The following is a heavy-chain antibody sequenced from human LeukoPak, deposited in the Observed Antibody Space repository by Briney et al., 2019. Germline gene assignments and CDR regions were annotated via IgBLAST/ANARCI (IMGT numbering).Heavy chain of an antibody. CDR2: IYHSGIT. D-gene: IGHD2-8*01. Sequence: SETLSLTCTDSGGSISSGENYWSWIRQPPGKGLEWIGYIYHSGITYYNPSLKGRLTISIDTSKNQFSLKRRSVTVADTAVYYCARTDLIGSFDLWGRGTLVTVSS. J-gene: IGHJ2*01. CDR3: ARTDLIGSFDL. CDR1: GGSISSGENY. V-gene: IGHV4-30-4*01.